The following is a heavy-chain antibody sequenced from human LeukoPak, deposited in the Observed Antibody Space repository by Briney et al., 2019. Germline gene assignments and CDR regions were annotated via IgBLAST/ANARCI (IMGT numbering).Heavy chain of an antibody. CDR2: MNHSGSA. CDR3: ARGGRRGYSSSSVDY. Sequence: SETLSLTCAVYGGSFSGYYWTWIRQPPGKGLEWIGEMNHSGSANYNPSLKSRVTISVDTSKNQCSLRLSSVTAADTAVYYCARGGRRGYSSSSVDYWGQGTLVTVSS. J-gene: IGHJ4*02. V-gene: IGHV4-34*01. D-gene: IGHD6-6*01. CDR1: GGSFSGYY.